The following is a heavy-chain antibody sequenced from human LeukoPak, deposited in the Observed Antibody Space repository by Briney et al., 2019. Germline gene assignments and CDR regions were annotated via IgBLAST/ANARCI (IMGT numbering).Heavy chain of an antibody. J-gene: IGHJ4*02. D-gene: IGHD4-23*01. CDR3: ARVRGKVFDY. V-gene: IGHV1-69*06. CDR2: IIPIFGTA. CDR1: GYTFTGYY. Sequence: SVKVSCKASGYTFTGYYMHWVRQAPGQGLEWMGGIIPIFGTANYAQKFQGRVTITADKSAGTAYMELSSLRSEDTAVYYCARVRGKVFDYWGQGTLVTVSS.